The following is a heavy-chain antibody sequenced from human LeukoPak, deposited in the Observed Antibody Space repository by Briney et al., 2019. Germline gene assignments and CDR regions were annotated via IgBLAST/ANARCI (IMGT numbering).Heavy chain of an antibody. J-gene: IGHJ4*02. CDR2: IGIDSGNT. D-gene: IGHD5-24*01. CDR1: GFTFSDYS. V-gene: IGHV3-48*01. Sequence: GGTPRLSSAASGFTFSDYSMNWVRPAPGKGLEWISYIGIDSGNTNYADSVKGRFTISGDKAKNSLYLQMNSLRVEDTAVYYCARDYKYAFDNWGQGTLVTVSS. CDR3: ARDYKYAFDN.